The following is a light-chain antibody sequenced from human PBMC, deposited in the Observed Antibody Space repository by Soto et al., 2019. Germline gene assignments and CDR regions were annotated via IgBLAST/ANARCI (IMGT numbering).Light chain of an antibody. CDR2: KAS. CDR1: QTISSW. CDR3: QQYDDFPHT. Sequence: DIQMTQSPSTLSGSVGDRVTITCRASQTISSWLAWYQQKPGKAPKLLIYKASTLKSGVPSRFSGSGSGTEFTLTISSLQPDDFATYYCQQYDDFPHTFGQGTKLEIK. J-gene: IGKJ2*01. V-gene: IGKV1-5*03.